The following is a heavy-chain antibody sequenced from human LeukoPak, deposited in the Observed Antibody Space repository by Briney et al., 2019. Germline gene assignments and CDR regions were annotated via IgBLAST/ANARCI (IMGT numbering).Heavy chain of an antibody. CDR2: ISYDGSNK. Sequence: PGGSLRLSCAASGFTLSSYAMHWVRQAPGKGLEWVAVISYDGSNKYYADSVKGRFTISRDNSKNTLYLQMNSLRAEDTAVYYCARVDTAMVYYYYYGLDVWGQGTTVTVSS. V-gene: IGHV3-30-3*01. CDR1: GFTLSSYA. CDR3: ARVDTAMVYYYYYGLDV. J-gene: IGHJ6*02. D-gene: IGHD5-18*01.